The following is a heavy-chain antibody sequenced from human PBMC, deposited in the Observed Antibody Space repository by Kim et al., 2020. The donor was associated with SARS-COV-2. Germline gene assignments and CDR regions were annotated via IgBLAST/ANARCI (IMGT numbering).Heavy chain of an antibody. Sequence: GKEYAASVKGRFTISRDTAKSTLDLQMNSLRPEDTAVYYCARSSGNYGFDSWGQGILVAVSA. CDR3: ARSSGNYGFDS. V-gene: IGHV3-74*01. J-gene: IGHJ4*02. D-gene: IGHD3-22*01. CDR2: GK.